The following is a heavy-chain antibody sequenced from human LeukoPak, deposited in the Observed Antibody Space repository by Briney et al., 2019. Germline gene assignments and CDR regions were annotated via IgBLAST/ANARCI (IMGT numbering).Heavy chain of an antibody. CDR1: GGSFSGYY. J-gene: IGHJ6*03. CDR2: IYYSGST. D-gene: IGHD3-9*01. Sequence: PSETLSLTCAVYGGSFSGYYWSWIRQPPGKGLEWIGYIYYSGSTNYNPSLKSRVTISVDTSKNQFSLKLSSVTAADTAVYYCARVGYDILTGSRGGAGYYYYYYMDVWGKGTTVTVSS. V-gene: IGHV4-59*01. CDR3: ARVGYDILTGSRGGAGYYYYYYMDV.